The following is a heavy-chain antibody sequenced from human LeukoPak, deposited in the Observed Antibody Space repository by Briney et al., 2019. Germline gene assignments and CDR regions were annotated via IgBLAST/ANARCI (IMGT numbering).Heavy chain of an antibody. J-gene: IGHJ4*02. CDR2: ISSSSSYI. V-gene: IGHV3-21*01. Sequence: GGSLRLSCAASGFTFSSYSMNWVRQAPGKGLEWVSSISSSSSYIYYADSVKGRFTISRDNAKNSLYLQMNRLRAEDTAVYYCARELAAARSLLYWGQGTLVTVYS. CDR3: ARELAAARSLLY. CDR1: GFTFSSYS. D-gene: IGHD6-25*01.